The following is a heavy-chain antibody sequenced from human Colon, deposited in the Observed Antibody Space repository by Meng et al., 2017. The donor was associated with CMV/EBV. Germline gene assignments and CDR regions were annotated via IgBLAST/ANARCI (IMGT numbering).Heavy chain of an antibody. CDR1: GFSVSRNY. CDR2: IYDTGRT. J-gene: IGHJ5*02. Sequence: GGSLRLSCVASGFSVSRNYISWVRQGPGKGLEWVSVIYDTGRTYYADSVKGRFTASRDESKNTVFLQMNNLRTEDTAVYYCARNRLECGGDCYFADSWGQGTLVTVSS. D-gene: IGHD2-21*02. CDR3: ARNRLECGGDCYFADS. V-gene: IGHV3-66*01.